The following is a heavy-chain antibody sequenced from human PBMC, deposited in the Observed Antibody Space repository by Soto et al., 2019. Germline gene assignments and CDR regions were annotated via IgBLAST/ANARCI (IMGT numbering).Heavy chain of an antibody. D-gene: IGHD3-3*01. CDR2: ISGSGGST. J-gene: IGHJ6*03. Sequence: EVQLLESGGGLVQPGGSLRLSCAASGFTFSSYAMSWVRQAPGKGLEWVSAISGSGGSTYYADSVKGRFTISRDNSKNTLYLQMNSLRAEDTAVYYCAKDSGTSSSLEWLLYYYYYMDVWGKGTTVTVSS. V-gene: IGHV3-23*01. CDR1: GFTFSSYA. CDR3: AKDSGTSSSLEWLLYYYYYMDV.